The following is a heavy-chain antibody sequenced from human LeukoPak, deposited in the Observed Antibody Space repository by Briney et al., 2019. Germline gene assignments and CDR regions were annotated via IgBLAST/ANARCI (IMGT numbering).Heavy chain of an antibody. CDR3: ARVAGYSSGWYRYFDL. CDR1: GGSISSYY. Sequence: PSETLSLTCTVSGGSISSYYWSWIRQPPGKGLEWIGYIYYSGSTNYNPSLKSRVTISVDTSKYQFSLKLSSVTAADTAVYYCARVAGYSSGWYRYFDLWGRGTLVTVSS. V-gene: IGHV4-59*01. D-gene: IGHD6-19*01. CDR2: IYYSGST. J-gene: IGHJ2*01.